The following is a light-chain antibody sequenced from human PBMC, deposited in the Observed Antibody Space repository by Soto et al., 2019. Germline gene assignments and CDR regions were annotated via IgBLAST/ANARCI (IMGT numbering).Light chain of an antibody. V-gene: IGLV1-40*01. Sequence: QSALTQPPSVSGAPGQRVTISCTGSSSNLGGGHVLHWYQQFPGRAPNLLIDGSSNRPSGVPDRFSGSKSGTSASLAITGLQAEDEADYYCQSYDNTRSASVFGGGTKLTVL. J-gene: IGLJ2*01. CDR3: QSYDNTRSASV. CDR2: GSS. CDR1: SSNLGGGHV.